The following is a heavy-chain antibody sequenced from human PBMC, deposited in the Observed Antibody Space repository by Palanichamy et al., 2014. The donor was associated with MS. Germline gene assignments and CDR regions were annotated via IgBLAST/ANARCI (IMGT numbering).Heavy chain of an antibody. J-gene: IGHJ4*02. CDR3: ARDSLTYLGRSLIKFPLAF. D-gene: IGHD3/OR15-3a*01. V-gene: IGHV1-2*06. CDR2: STLTSGGT. Sequence: QVQLVQSGAEVRRPGASVKVSCKASGYTFTDYYINWVRQAPWDKALSGWDGSTLTSGGTNYAPKFQGRVTLTRDTSISTTYMQLNRLGSHDTAVYYCARDSLTYLGRSLIKFPLAFWGQGTLVTVSS. CDR1: GYTFTDYY.